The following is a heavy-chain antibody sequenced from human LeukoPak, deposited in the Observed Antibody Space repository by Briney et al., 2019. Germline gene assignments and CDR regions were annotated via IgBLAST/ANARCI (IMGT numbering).Heavy chain of an antibody. CDR1: GGSISSYY. CDR2: IYHSGST. CDR3: ARAREPLLFTYFFDY. Sequence: PSETLSLTCTVSGGSISSYYWGWIRQPPGMGLEWIGRIYHSGSTYYNPSLKSRVTISVDTSKNQLSLKLSSVTAADTAIYFCARAREPLLFTYFFDYWGQGTPVTVSS. D-gene: IGHD1-14*01. J-gene: IGHJ4*02. V-gene: IGHV4-38-2*02.